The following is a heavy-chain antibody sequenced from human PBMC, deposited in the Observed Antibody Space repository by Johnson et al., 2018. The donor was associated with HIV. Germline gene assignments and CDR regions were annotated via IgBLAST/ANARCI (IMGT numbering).Heavy chain of an antibody. CDR3: ARWWRGITMIDAFDI. CDR1: GFTFSDYY. Sequence: QVQLVESGGGVVQPGRSLRLSCAASGFTFSDYYMSWIRQAPGKGLEWVSYISSSGSTIYYADSVKGRFTISRDNAKNSLYLQMNSLRAEDTAVYYCARWWRGITMIDAFDIWGLGTMVTVSS. V-gene: IGHV3-11*04. CDR2: ISSSGSTI. J-gene: IGHJ3*02. D-gene: IGHD3-22*01.